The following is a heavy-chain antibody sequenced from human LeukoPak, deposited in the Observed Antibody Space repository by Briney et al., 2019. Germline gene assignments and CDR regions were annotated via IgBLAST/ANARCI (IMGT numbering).Heavy chain of an antibody. D-gene: IGHD3-10*01. CDR2: INPNSGGT. J-gene: IGHJ4*02. CDR3: ASSGFLWFGEYRSPLDY. Sequence: ASVKVSCKASGYTFTGYYMHWVRQAPGQGLEWMGWINPNSGGTNYAQKFQGRVTMTRDTSISTACMELSRLRSDDTAVYYCASSGFLWFGEYRSPLDYWGQGTLVTVSS. V-gene: IGHV1-2*02. CDR1: GYTFTGYY.